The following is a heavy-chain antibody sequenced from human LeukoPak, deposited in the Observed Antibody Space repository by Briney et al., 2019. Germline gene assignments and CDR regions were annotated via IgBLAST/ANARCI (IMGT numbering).Heavy chain of an antibody. D-gene: IGHD6-19*01. CDR3: ARAPVAVAVHDAFDI. CDR2: ISAYNGNT. V-gene: IGHV1-18*01. J-gene: IGHJ3*02. CDR1: GYTFTSYG. Sequence: ASVKASCKASGYTFTSYGISWVRQAPGQGLEWMGWISAYNGNTNYAQKLQGRVTMTTDTSTSTAYMELRSLRSDDTAVYYCARAPVAVAVHDAFDIWGQGTMVTVSS.